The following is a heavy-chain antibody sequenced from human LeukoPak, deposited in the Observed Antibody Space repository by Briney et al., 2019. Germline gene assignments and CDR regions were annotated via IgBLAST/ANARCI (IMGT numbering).Heavy chain of an antibody. J-gene: IGHJ4*02. CDR2: INPNSGGT. CDR3: ARDSDYIWGSYRYTFAY. D-gene: IGHD3-16*02. CDR1: GCTFTGYY. V-gene: IGHV1-2*02. Sequence: VASVKVSCKASGCTFTGYYMHWVRQAPGQGLEWMGWINPNSGGTNYAQKFQGRVTMTRDTSISTAYMELSRLRSDDTAVYYCARDSDYIWGSYRYTFAYWGQGTLVTVSS.